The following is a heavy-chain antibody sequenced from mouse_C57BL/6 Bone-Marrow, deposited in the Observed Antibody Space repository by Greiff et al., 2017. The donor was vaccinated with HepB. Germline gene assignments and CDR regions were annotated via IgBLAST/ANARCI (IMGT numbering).Heavy chain of an antibody. CDR2: IYPRSGNT. J-gene: IGHJ3*01. CDR1: GYTFTSYG. Sequence: QVQLQQSGAELARPGASVKLSCKASGYTFTSYGISWVKQSTGQGLEWIGEIYPRSGNTYYNEKFKGKATLTADKSSSTAYMELRSLTSEDSAVYFCAREYSNPAWFAYWGQGTLVTVSA. V-gene: IGHV1-81*01. CDR3: AREYSNPAWFAY. D-gene: IGHD2-5*01.